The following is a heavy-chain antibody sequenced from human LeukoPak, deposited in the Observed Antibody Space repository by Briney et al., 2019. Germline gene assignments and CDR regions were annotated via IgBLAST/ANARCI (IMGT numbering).Heavy chain of an antibody. CDR1: GFTFSTYA. J-gene: IGHJ4*02. V-gene: IGHV3-30-3*01. CDR3: AKDAGYSYGPFDY. Sequence: GRSLRLSCAASGFTFSTYAMHWVRQAPGKGLEWVAVISYDGSNKYYADSVKGRFTISRDNSKNTLYLQMNSLRAEDTAVYYCAKDAGYSYGPFDYWGQGTLVTVSS. D-gene: IGHD5-18*01. CDR2: ISYDGSNK.